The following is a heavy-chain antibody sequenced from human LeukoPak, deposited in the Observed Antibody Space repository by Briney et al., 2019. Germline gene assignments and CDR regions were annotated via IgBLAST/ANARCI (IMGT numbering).Heavy chain of an antibody. Sequence: ASVKVSCKASGYTFTSYGISWVRQAPGQGLEWMGWISAYNGNTNYAQKLQGRVTMTRDTSTSTVYMELSSLRSEDTAVYYCARDVVADREDAFDIWGQGTMVTVSS. D-gene: IGHD1-26*01. CDR2: ISAYNGNT. CDR1: GYTFTSYG. V-gene: IGHV1-18*01. CDR3: ARDVVADREDAFDI. J-gene: IGHJ3*02.